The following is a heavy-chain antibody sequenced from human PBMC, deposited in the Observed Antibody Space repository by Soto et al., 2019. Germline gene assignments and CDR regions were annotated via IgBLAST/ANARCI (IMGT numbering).Heavy chain of an antibody. CDR1: GFTFSSYR. D-gene: IGHD5-18*01. V-gene: IGHV3-21*01. CDR3: ARDLFQGDTEIYGMDV. Sequence: PGGPLKLSCAASGFTFSSYRMYSDHPAPGKGLEWVSSISSSSSYIYYADSVKGRFTISRDNAKNSLYLQMNSLRAEDTAVYYCARDLFQGDTEIYGMDVWGQGATVTVSS. J-gene: IGHJ6*02. CDR2: ISSSSSYI.